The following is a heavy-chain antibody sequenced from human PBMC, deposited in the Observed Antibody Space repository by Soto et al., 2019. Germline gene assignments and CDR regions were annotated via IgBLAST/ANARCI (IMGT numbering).Heavy chain of an antibody. Sequence: HPGGSLRLSCAASGFTFSSYWMSWVRQAPGKGLEWVANIKQDGSEKYYVDSVKGRFTISRDNAKNSLYLQMNSLRAEDTAVYYCARLAEYDFWSGNGDFDYWGQGTLVTVSS. CDR3: ARLAEYDFWSGNGDFDY. J-gene: IGHJ4*02. D-gene: IGHD3-3*01. V-gene: IGHV3-7*01. CDR2: IKQDGSEK. CDR1: GFTFSSYW.